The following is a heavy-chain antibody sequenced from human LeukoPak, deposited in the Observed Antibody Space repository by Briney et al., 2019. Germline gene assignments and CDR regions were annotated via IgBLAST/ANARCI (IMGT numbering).Heavy chain of an antibody. CDR1: GFTFDDYA. CDR3: AKDGGNYDFWSGYDY. CDR2: ISWNSGNI. D-gene: IGHD3-3*01. Sequence: GGSLRLSCAASGFTFDDYAMHWVRQAPGKGLEWVSGISWNSGNIGYADSVKGRFTISRDNAKNSLYLQMNSLRAEDTALYYCAKDGGNYDFWSGYDYWGQGTLVTVSS. J-gene: IGHJ4*02. V-gene: IGHV3-9*01.